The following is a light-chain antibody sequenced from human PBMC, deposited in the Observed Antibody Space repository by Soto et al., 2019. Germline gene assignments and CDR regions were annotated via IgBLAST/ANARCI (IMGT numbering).Light chain of an antibody. Sequence: DIQMTQSPSSVSASVGDRVTITCRASQGIGSWLAWYQHKPGKAPKLLIYAASNLQGAVPSRFSGSGSVTDFSLTINSLQPEDFVSYYCQPTNTFPSSFGQGKRLEI. CDR1: QGIGSW. V-gene: IGKV1D-12*01. J-gene: IGKJ5*01. CDR2: AAS. CDR3: QPTNTFPSS.